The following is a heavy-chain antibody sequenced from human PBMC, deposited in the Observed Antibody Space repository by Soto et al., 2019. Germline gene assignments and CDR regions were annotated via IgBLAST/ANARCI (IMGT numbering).Heavy chain of an antibody. V-gene: IGHV1-69*13. Sequence: GASVKVSCKASGGTFSSYAISWVRQAPGQGLEWMGGIIPIFGTANYAQKFQGRVTITSDESTSTAYMELSSLRSEDTAVYYCARDRIQLKDYYYGMDVWGQGTTVTVSS. CDR2: IIPIFGTA. CDR3: ARDRIQLKDYYYGMDV. J-gene: IGHJ6*02. D-gene: IGHD5-18*01. CDR1: GGTFSSYA.